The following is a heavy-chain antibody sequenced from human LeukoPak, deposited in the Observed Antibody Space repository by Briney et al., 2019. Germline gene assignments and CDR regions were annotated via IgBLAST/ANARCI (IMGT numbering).Heavy chain of an antibody. CDR1: GYTFTGYY. D-gene: IGHD1-26*01. V-gene: IGHV1-69*13. CDR3: AIVVGAGDYYYMDV. Sequence: SVKVSCKASGYTFTGYYMHWVRQAPGQGLEWMGGIIPIFGTANYAQKFQGRVTITADESTSTAYMELSSLRSEDTAVYYCAIVVGAGDYYYMDVWGKGTTVTVSS. J-gene: IGHJ6*03. CDR2: IIPIFGTA.